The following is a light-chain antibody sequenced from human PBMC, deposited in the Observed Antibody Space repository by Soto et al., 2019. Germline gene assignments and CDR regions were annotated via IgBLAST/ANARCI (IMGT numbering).Light chain of an antibody. J-gene: IGLJ3*02. CDR1: SSNIGSNY. CDR2: TND. V-gene: IGLV1-47*01. Sequence: QSVLTQPPSASGTPGQRVTISCSGSSSNIGSNYVYWYQQLPGTAPKLLIYTNDQRPSGVPDRFSASKSGTSASLAISGLRSEDEADYHCSTWDDSLNGRVFGGGTKLTVL. CDR3: STWDDSLNGRV.